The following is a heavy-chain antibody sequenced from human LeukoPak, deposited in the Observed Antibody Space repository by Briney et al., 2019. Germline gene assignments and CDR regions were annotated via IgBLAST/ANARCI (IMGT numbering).Heavy chain of an antibody. CDR3: ARARWSYYDFWSGYSNKYYFDY. J-gene: IGHJ4*02. CDR1: GFTFDDYG. CDR2: INWNGGST. D-gene: IGHD3-3*01. V-gene: IGHV3-20*04. Sequence: RPGGSLRLSCAASGFTFDDYGMSRVRQAPGKGLEWVSGINWNGGSTGYADSVKGRFTISRDNAKNSLYLQMNSLRAEDTALYYCARARWSYYDFWSGYSNKYYFDYWGQGTLVTVSS.